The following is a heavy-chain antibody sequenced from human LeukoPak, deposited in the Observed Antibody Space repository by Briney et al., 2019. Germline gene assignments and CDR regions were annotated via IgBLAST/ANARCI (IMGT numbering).Heavy chain of an antibody. CDR2: IYTTGST. D-gene: IGHD2-15*01. CDR3: ARHTYCSGGSCYPHYNWFDP. J-gene: IGHJ5*02. Sequence: PSETLSLTCTVSGGSISSGSYYWSWIRQLAGKGLEWIGRIYTTGSTNYNPSLKSRVTISVDTSKNQFSLKLSSVTAADTAVYYCARHTYCSGGSCYPHYNWFDPWGQGTLVTVSS. V-gene: IGHV4-61*02. CDR1: GGSISSGSYY.